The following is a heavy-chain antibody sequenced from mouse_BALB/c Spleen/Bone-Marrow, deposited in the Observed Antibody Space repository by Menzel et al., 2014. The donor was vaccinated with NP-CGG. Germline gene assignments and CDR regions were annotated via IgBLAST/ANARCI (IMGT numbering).Heavy chain of an antibody. CDR1: GFTFSSYV. J-gene: IGHJ4*01. CDR2: ISSGGSYT. CDR3: TRDQFITTATRAMDY. Sequence: EVKLVESGGGLVKPGGSLKLSCAASGFTFSSYVMSWVRQSPEKRLEWVAEISSGGSYTYYPDTVTGRFTISRDNAKNTLYLEMSSLRSEDTAIYYCTRDQFITTATRAMDYWGQGTSVTASS. V-gene: IGHV5-9-4*01. D-gene: IGHD1-2*01.